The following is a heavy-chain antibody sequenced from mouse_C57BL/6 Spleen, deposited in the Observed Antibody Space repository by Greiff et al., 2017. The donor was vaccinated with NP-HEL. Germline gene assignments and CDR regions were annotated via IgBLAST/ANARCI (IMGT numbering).Heavy chain of an antibody. J-gene: IGHJ4*01. V-gene: IGHV14-3*01. Sequence: EVKLQESVAELVRPGASVKLSCTASGFNIKNTYMHWVKQRPEQGLEWIGRIDPANGNTKYVPKFQGKATITADTSSNTAYLQLSSLTSEDTAIYYCARDYYGSGYYYAMDYWGQGTSVTVSS. CDR1: GFNIKNTY. D-gene: IGHD1-1*01. CDR2: IDPANGNT. CDR3: ARDYYGSGYYYAMDY.